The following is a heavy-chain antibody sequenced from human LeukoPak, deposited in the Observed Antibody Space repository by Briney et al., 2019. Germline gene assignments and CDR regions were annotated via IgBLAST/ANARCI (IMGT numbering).Heavy chain of an antibody. CDR2: ISSSGSTI. CDR3: ARGPGLQLFDY. Sequence: GGALRLSCAASGFTFSSYEMNWVRQAPGKGLEWVSYISSSGSTIYYADSVKGRFTISRDNAKNSLYLQMNSLRAEDTAVYYCARGPGLQLFDYWGQGTLVTVSS. J-gene: IGHJ4*02. V-gene: IGHV3-48*03. D-gene: IGHD5-24*01. CDR1: GFTFSSYE.